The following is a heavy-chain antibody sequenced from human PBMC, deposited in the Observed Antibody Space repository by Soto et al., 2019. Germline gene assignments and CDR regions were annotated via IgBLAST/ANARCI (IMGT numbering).Heavy chain of an antibody. D-gene: IGHD3-10*01. CDR3: AKDPFSGSGSFSAIDY. V-gene: IGHV3-30*04. CDR1: GFTFSSYA. CDR2: ISYDGSNK. J-gene: IGHJ4*02. Sequence: QVQLVESGGGVVQPGRSLRLSCAASGFTFSSYAMHWVRQAPGKGLEWVAVISYDGSNKYYADSVKGRFTISRDNSKNTLYLQMNSLRAEDTAVYYCAKDPFSGSGSFSAIDYWGQGTLVTVSS.